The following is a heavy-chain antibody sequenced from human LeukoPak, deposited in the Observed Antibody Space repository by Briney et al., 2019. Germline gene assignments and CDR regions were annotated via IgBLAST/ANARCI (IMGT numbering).Heavy chain of an antibody. CDR3: ARDPNYDILTGYYEGAFDI. Sequence: GGSLRLSCAASGFTFSSYGMHWVRQAPGKGLEWVAFIRYDGSNKYYADSVKGRFTISRDSAKNSLYLQMNSLRAEDTAVYYCARDPNYDILTGYYEGAFDIWGQGTMVTVSS. J-gene: IGHJ3*02. V-gene: IGHV3-30*02. CDR2: IRYDGSNK. D-gene: IGHD3-9*01. CDR1: GFTFSSYG.